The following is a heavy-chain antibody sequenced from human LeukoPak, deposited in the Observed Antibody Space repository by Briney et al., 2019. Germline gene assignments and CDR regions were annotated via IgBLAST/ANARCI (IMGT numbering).Heavy chain of an antibody. V-gene: IGHV3-7*01. CDR1: GFTFSSYW. Sequence: GGSLRLSCAASGFTFSSYWMSWVRQAPGKGLEWVANIKQDGSEKYYVDSVKGRFTISRDNAKNSLYLQMNSLRAEDTAVCYCARKTYYDFWSGRNWFDPWGQGTLVTVSS. CDR2: IKQDGSEK. J-gene: IGHJ5*02. CDR3: ARKTYYDFWSGRNWFDP. D-gene: IGHD3-3*01.